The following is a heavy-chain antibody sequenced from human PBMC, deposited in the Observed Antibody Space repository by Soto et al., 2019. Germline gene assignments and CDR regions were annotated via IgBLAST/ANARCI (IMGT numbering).Heavy chain of an antibody. J-gene: IGHJ4*02. CDR2: IYYSGST. V-gene: IGHV4-31*03. D-gene: IGHD1-26*01. Sequence: SETLSLTCTVSGGSISSGGYYWSWIRQHPGKGLEWIGYIYYSGSTYYNPSLKSRVTISVDTSKNQFSLKLSSVTAADTAVYYCARGRGGATTQNFDYWGQGTLLTVSS. CDR1: GGSISSGGYY. CDR3: ARGRGGATTQNFDY.